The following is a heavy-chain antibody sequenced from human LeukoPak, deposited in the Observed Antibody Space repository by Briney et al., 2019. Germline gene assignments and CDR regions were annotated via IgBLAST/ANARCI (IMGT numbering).Heavy chain of an antibody. V-gene: IGHV3-9*01. CDR2: IGWNSGSI. Sequence: GGSLRLSCAASGFTFDDYAMPWVRQAPGKDLRWVSGIGWNSGSIGYADSVKGRFTISRDNAKNSLYLQMNSLRAEDTALYYCAKAAMIAVAYNYAFDIWGQGTMVTVSS. CDR3: AKAAMIAVAYNYAFDI. D-gene: IGHD3-22*01. CDR1: GFTFDDYA. J-gene: IGHJ3*02.